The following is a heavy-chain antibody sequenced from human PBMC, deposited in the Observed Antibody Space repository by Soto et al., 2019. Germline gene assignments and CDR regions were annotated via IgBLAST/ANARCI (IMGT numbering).Heavy chain of an antibody. V-gene: IGHV3-13*01. CDR2: IGTAGDT. CDR1: GFTFSSYD. D-gene: IGHD6-19*01. CDR3: ARAYSSGWYRFFDY. J-gene: IGHJ4*02. Sequence: GGSLRLSCAASGFTFSSYDMHWVRQATGKGLEWVSAIGTAGDTYYPGSVKGRFTISRENAKNSLYLQMNSLRAEDTAVYYCARAYSSGWYRFFDYWGQGTLVTVSS.